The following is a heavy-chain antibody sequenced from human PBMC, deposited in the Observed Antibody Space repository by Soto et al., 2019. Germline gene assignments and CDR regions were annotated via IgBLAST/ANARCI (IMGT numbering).Heavy chain of an antibody. CDR1: GFSVNDNY. D-gene: IGHD3-10*01. CDR3: TRDSSYYGAGRGVLDY. Sequence: EVQLLESGGGLVQPGGSLRLSCAASGFSVNDNYLSWVRQAPGKGLEWVSVIYSGGNTDYADSVRGRFTVSRDTSKNTLYLQMNRLRAEDTAVYYCTRDSSYYGAGRGVLDYWGQGTLVTVSS. CDR2: IYSGGNT. J-gene: IGHJ4*02. V-gene: IGHV3-66*01.